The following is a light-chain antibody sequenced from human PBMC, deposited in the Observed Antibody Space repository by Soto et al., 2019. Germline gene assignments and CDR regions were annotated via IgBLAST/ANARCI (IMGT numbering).Light chain of an antibody. J-gene: IGKJ1*01. CDR2: GSS. V-gene: IGKV3-20*01. CDR1: QTVSSNY. CDR3: QQYDGPPWT. Sequence: EVVLTQSPGNLNLSPGERATLSCRASQTVSSNYLAWYQQKPGQAPRLLIYGSSSRATGIPDRFSGSGSGTDFTLTISRLGPEDIAVYYCQQYDGPPWTFGQGTKVDI.